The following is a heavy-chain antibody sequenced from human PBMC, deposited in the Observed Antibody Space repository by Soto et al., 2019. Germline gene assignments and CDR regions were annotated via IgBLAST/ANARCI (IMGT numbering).Heavy chain of an antibody. V-gene: IGHV4-61*01. D-gene: IGHD6-19*01. J-gene: IGHJ4*02. CDR2: VFYSGST. Sequence: SGTMSLTCTVCGGSVRSCRYYWCWIRQPPGKGLEWIGYVFYSGSTRYNPSLNSRVTISVDTSKNQFSLKLTSVTAADTAMYYCARVPRPSVAVADVYYFDYRGQGTLVTVS. CDR3: ARVPRPSVAVADVYYFDY. CDR1: GGSVRSCRYY.